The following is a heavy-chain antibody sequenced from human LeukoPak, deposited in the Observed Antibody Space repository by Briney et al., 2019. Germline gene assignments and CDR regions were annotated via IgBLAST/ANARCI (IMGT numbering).Heavy chain of an antibody. J-gene: IGHJ6*02. Sequence: GGSLRLSCAASGFTVSSNYMSWVRQAPGKGLEWVSVIYSGGSTYYADSVKGRFTISRHNSKNTLYLRMNSLRAEDTAVYYCARVYSGSYSVNYGMDVWGQGTTVTVSS. CDR3: ARVYSGSYSVNYGMDV. CDR1: GFTVSSNY. V-gene: IGHV3-53*04. CDR2: IYSGGST. D-gene: IGHD1-26*01.